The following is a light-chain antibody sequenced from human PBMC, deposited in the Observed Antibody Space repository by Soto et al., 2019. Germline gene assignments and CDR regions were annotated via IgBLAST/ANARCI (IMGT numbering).Light chain of an antibody. CDR1: SSDVGGYNY. Sequence: QSALTQPASVSGSPGQSITISCTGTSSDVGGYNYVSWYQQHPGKAPKLMIYDVSNRPSGVSSRFSGSKSGNTASLTISGLQAEDEADYYCSSYTSSSTYVFGGGTKVTVL. CDR3: SSYTSSSTYV. CDR2: DVS. J-gene: IGLJ3*02. V-gene: IGLV2-14*01.